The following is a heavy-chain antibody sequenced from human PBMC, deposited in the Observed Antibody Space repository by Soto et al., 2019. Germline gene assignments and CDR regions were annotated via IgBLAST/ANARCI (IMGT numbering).Heavy chain of an antibody. CDR2: IYYSGST. CDR3: ARHKVVAAARVIDY. CDR1: GGSISSSSYY. J-gene: IGHJ4*02. Sequence: SETLSLTCTVSGGSISSSSYYWGWIRQPPGKGLEWIGSIYYSGSTYYNPSLKSRVTISVDTSKNQFSLKLSSVTAADTAVYYCARHKVVAAARVIDYWGQGTLVTVSS. V-gene: IGHV4-39*01. D-gene: IGHD6-13*01.